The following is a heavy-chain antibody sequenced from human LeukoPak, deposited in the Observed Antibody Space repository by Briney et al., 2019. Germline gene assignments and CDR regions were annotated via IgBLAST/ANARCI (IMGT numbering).Heavy chain of an antibody. V-gene: IGHV4-59*08. Sequence: SETLSLTCTVSGGSISSYYWSWIRQPPGKGLEWIGYIYHSGSTNYNPSLKSRVTTSVDTSKNQFSLKLSSVTAADTAVYYCARHAPWGYYDSSGFDYWGQGTLVTVSS. J-gene: IGHJ4*02. CDR1: GGSISSYY. D-gene: IGHD3-22*01. CDR2: IYHSGST. CDR3: ARHAPWGYYDSSGFDY.